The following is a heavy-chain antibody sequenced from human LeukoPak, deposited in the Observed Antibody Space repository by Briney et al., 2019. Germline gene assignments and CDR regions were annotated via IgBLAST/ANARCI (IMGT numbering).Heavy chain of an antibody. V-gene: IGHV3-74*01. Sequence: QPGGSVRLFCAASGFTFSSHWMHWVGQAPGKGLVWVSRIDSDGRITTYADSVKGRCTISTDNAKNSLYLQMNSLRDEDTAVYYCARARPTDYDILTGSLGWFDPWGQGALVSASS. D-gene: IGHD3-9*01. CDR2: IDSDGRIT. CDR3: ARARPTDYDILTGSLGWFDP. J-gene: IGHJ5*02. CDR1: GFTFSSHW.